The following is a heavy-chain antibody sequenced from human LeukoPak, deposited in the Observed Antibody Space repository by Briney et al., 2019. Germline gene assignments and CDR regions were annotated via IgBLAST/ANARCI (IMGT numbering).Heavy chain of an antibody. CDR3: ARDDCSGSSCYLVRGMDV. D-gene: IGHD2-15*01. CDR2: ISYDGSNK. J-gene: IGHJ6*02. CDR1: GFTFSSYA. V-gene: IGHV3-30-3*01. Sequence: PGRSLRLSCAASGFTFSSYAMHWVRQAPGKGLEWVAVISYDGSNKYYADSVKGRFTISRDNSKNTLYLQMNSLRAEDTAVYYCARDDCSGSSCYLVRGMDVWGQGTTVTVSS.